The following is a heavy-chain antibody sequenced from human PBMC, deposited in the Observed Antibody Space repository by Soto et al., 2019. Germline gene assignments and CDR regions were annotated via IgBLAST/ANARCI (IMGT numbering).Heavy chain of an antibody. J-gene: IGHJ4*02. CDR1: GFSFSTYA. CDR2: ISNDGGLK. Sequence: QPGGSLRLSCAASGFSFSTYAMHWVRQAPGKGLEWVTVISNDGGLKFYTDSVKGRFTISRDNFNNILFLQMNSLTAEDTAVYYCAREGLVGTPRYFDSWGRGILVTVSS. D-gene: IGHD1-26*01. CDR3: AREGLVGTPRYFDS. V-gene: IGHV3-30-3*01.